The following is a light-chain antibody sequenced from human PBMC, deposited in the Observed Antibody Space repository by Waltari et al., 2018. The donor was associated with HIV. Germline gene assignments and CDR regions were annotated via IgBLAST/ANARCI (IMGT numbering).Light chain of an antibody. J-gene: IGLJ3*02. CDR3: AAWDDSLNGWV. Sequence: QSVLTQPPSASGTPGQTFNISCSGGNSTIGHNYVYWYQQVPGTTPKLVIYRNDQRPSGVPDRFSGAKSGTSASLAFSGLQSEDEAHYFCAAWDDSLNGWVFGGGTKLTVL. CDR1: NSTIGHNY. V-gene: IGLV1-47*01. CDR2: RND.